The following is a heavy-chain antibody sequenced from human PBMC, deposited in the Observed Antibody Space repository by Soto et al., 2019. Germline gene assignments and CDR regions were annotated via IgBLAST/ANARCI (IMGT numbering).Heavy chain of an antibody. CDR1: GGSINSYW. D-gene: IGHD3-10*01. J-gene: IGHJ4*02. CDR3: ARDIGSYAYGEGY. Sequence: PSETLSLTCSDSGGSINSYWWSWLRQPAGKGLEWIGRVYSSGTTDYNPSLNSRATLSVATSKNQFSLKLSSVTAADTAAYYCARDIGSYAYGEGYWGQGIQVTVS. CDR2: VYSSGTT. V-gene: IGHV4-4*07.